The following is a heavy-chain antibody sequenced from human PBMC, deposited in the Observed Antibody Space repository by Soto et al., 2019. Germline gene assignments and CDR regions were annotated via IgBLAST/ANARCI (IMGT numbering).Heavy chain of an antibody. Sequence: GGSLRLSCAASGFTFSSYDMHWVRQATGKGLEWVSAIGTAGDTYYPGSVKGRFTISRENAKNSLYLQMNSLRAEDTAVYYCARYDSSGYYWPYYYYGMDVWGQGTTVTVSS. CDR3: ARYDSSGYYWPYYYYGMDV. J-gene: IGHJ6*02. CDR2: IGTAGDT. CDR1: GFTFSSYD. V-gene: IGHV3-13*04. D-gene: IGHD3-22*01.